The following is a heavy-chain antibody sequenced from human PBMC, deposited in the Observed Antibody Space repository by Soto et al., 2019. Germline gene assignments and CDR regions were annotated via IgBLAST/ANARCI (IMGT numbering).Heavy chain of an antibody. Sequence: SETLSLTCTVSGGSISSGDYYWSWIRQPPGKGLEWIGEIYHSGSTNYNPSLKSRVTISVDKSKNQFSLKLSSVTAADTAVYYCARVMITFGGVIVTSMGAFDIWGQGTMVTVSS. CDR3: ARVMITFGGVIVTSMGAFDI. D-gene: IGHD3-16*02. J-gene: IGHJ3*02. CDR2: IYHSGST. CDR1: GGSISSGDYY. V-gene: IGHV4-30-4*01.